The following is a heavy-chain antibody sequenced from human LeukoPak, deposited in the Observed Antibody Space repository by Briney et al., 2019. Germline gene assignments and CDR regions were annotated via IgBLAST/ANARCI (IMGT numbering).Heavy chain of an antibody. D-gene: IGHD4-17*01. CDR1: GGTFSSYA. V-gene: IGHV1-69*13. J-gene: IGHJ1*01. CDR3: ARGGSDYGDYPGYFQH. Sequence: SVKVSCKASGGTFSSYAISWVRQAPGQGLEWMGGIIPIFGTANYAQKFRGRVTITADESTSTAYMELSSLRSEDTAVYYCARGGSDYGDYPGYFQHWGQGTLVTVSS. CDR2: IIPIFGTA.